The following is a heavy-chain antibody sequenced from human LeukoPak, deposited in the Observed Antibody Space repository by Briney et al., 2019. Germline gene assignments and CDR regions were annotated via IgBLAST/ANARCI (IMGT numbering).Heavy chain of an antibody. V-gene: IGHV3-33*06. Sequence: GRSLRLSCAASGFTFSSYGMHWVRQAPGKGREGVAVIWYDGSNKYYADSLKGRFTISRDNSKNMLYLQMNILRVEDTAVYYCAKDRYPYSSSSVHWFDPWGQGTLVTVSS. D-gene: IGHD6-6*01. CDR1: GFTFSSYG. CDR3: AKDRYPYSSSSVHWFDP. J-gene: IGHJ5*02. CDR2: IWYDGSNK.